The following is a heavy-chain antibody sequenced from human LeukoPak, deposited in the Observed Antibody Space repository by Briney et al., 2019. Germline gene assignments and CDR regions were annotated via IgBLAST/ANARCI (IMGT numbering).Heavy chain of an antibody. V-gene: IGHV4-59*01. CDR1: GGSISSCY. CDR2: IYYSGST. Sequence: SETLSLTCTVSGGSISSCYWSWVRQPPGKGLEWIGYIYYSGSTNYNPSLKSRVTISVDTSKNQFSLKLSSVTAADTAVYYCARSRDENSNYGILNYYYYMDVWGKGTTITVSS. J-gene: IGHJ6*03. CDR3: ARSRDENSNYGILNYYYYMDV. D-gene: IGHD4-11*01.